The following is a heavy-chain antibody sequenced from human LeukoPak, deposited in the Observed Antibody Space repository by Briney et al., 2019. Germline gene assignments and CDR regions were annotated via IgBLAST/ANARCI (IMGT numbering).Heavy chain of an antibody. V-gene: IGHV3-7*01. J-gene: IGHJ3*02. Sequence: PGGSLRLSCVGSGFTFSSYWVDWVRQSPGKGLEWVANIKRDGSDKYYVDSARGRFTVSRDNAKNSAFLQMNSLRAEDTAIYYCATISAQTFDIWGQGTWVSVSS. CDR2: IKRDGSDK. CDR1: GFTFSSYW. D-gene: IGHD5-24*01. CDR3: ATISAQTFDI.